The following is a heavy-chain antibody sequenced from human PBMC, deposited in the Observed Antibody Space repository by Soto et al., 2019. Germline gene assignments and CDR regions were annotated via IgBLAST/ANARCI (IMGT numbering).Heavy chain of an antibody. CDR1: GGSISSYY. CDR2: IYYSGST. J-gene: IGHJ5*02. D-gene: IGHD2-2*01. Sequence: SETLSLTCTVSGGSISSYYWSWIRQPPGKGLEWIGYIYYSGSTNYNPSLKSRVTISVDTSKNQFSLKLSSVTAADTAVYYCARLLVVVPAAIVDNWFDPWGQGTLVTVSS. CDR3: ARLLVVVPAAIVDNWFDP. V-gene: IGHV4-59*08.